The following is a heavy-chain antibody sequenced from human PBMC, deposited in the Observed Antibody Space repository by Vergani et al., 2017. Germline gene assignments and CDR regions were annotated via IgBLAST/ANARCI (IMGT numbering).Heavy chain of an antibody. CDR3: AKEIYTKYCTNGVCSPVD. CDR2: ISYDGSNK. CDR1: GFTFSSYA. J-gene: IGHJ4*02. Sequence: QVQLVESGGGVVQPGRSLRLSCAASGFTFSSYAMHWVRQAPGKGLEWVAVISYDGSNKYYADSVKGRFTISRDNSKNTLYLQMNSLRAEDTAVYYCAKEIYTKYCTNGVCSPVDWGQGTLVTVSS. D-gene: IGHD2-8*01. V-gene: IGHV3-30*01.